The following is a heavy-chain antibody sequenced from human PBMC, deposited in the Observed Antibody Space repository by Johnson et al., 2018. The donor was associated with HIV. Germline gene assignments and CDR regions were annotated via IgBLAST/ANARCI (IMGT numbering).Heavy chain of an antibody. J-gene: IGHJ3*02. CDR3: TTRVTVVIISSDAFDI. CDR1: GFTVSSNY. V-gene: IGHV3-66*04. D-gene: IGHD3-3*01. CDR2: IYSGGTT. Sequence: VQLVESGGGLVQPGGSLRLSCAASGFTVSSNYMSWVRQAPGKGLEWVSVIYSGGTTDYAAPVKGRFTISRDDSKNTVYLQMNSLKTEDTAVYYCTTRVTVVIISSDAFDIWGQGTMVTVSS.